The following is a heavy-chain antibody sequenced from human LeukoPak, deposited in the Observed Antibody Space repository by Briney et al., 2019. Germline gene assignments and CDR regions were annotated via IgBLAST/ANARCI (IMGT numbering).Heavy chain of an antibody. Sequence: GGSLRLSCAASGFTVSSNYLSWVRQAPGRVLEWVSIIYGGASTSYPPSVKGRFTLSRVNSKNTLSLQMNSLRAEDTAVYYCARYRNYYDSSGYYPFDYWGQGSLVTVSS. J-gene: IGHJ4*02. D-gene: IGHD3-22*01. CDR3: ARYRNYYDSSGYYPFDY. CDR1: GFTVSSNY. CDR2: IYGGAST. V-gene: IGHV3-53*01.